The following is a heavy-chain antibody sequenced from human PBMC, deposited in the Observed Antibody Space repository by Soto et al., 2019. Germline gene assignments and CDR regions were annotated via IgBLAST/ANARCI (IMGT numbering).Heavy chain of an antibody. D-gene: IGHD2-2*01. Sequence: EVQLLESGGGLVQPGGSLRLSFAASGFTFSSYAMSWVRQAPGKGLEWVSAISVSGGSTYYADSVKGRFTISRDNSKNTLYLQMNSLRAEETAVYYCAKDAGIVVVAPDYFDYWGQGTLVTVSS. CDR1: GFTFSSYA. CDR2: ISVSGGST. CDR3: AKDAGIVVVAPDYFDY. V-gene: IGHV3-23*01. J-gene: IGHJ4*02.